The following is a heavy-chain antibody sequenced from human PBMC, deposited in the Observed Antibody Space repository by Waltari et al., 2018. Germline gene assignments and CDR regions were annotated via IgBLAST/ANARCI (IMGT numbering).Heavy chain of an antibody. J-gene: IGHJ6*02. V-gene: IGHV4-61*02. CDR1: GGSISSDKYY. CDR3: AREGDIGVNRGTYGLDV. CDR2: IHSSGRT. Sequence: QVQLQESGPGLVKPSQTLSLTCAVSGGSISSDKYYWAWIRQPDGKAVEWIGRIHSSGRTDFNPALKSRVTIPFDTSKNQFSLKLTSVTAADAAVYYCAREGDIGVNRGTYGLDVWGQGTTVTVSS. D-gene: IGHD2-15*01.